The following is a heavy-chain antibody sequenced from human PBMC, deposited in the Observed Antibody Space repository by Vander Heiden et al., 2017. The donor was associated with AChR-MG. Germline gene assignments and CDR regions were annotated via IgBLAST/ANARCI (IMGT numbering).Heavy chain of an antibody. V-gene: IGHV3-9*01. D-gene: IGHD2-2*01. CDR1: GFPLDDYA. Sequence: EVQLVESGGGLVQPGRSLRLSCAAPGFPLDDYAMHLVRHAPGKGLEWVSHISWNSGIIGYADSVKGRFTISRDNARNSLYLQMNSLRDEDTALYFCAKDTSRNNGLDVWGQGTTVTVSS. CDR3: AKDTSRNNGLDV. J-gene: IGHJ6*02. CDR2: ISWNSGII.